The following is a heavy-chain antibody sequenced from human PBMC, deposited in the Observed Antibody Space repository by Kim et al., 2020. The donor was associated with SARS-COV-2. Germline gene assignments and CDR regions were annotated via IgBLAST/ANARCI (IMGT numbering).Heavy chain of an antibody. D-gene: IGHD3-10*01. J-gene: IGHJ6*02. Sequence: SVKGRFTISRDNSNNTLYLQMNSLRAEDTAVYYCANPPLVTFYYSPLDFWGQGTPVTVSS. CDR3: ANPPLVTFYYSPLDF. V-gene: IGHV3-23*02.